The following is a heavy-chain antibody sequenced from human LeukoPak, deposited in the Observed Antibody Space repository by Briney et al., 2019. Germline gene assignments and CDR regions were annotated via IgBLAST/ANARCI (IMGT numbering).Heavy chain of an antibody. CDR1: GFTFTRYA. CDR3: AKDLLFPKFGSES. Sequence: GGSLRLSCAASGFTFTRYALSWVRQAPGKGLEWVSAISNSGDSTYYADSVKGRFTISRDNSRNMLFLQMNSLTTEDTAVYYCAKDLLFPKFGSESWGQGTLVTVSS. CDR2: ISNSGDST. J-gene: IGHJ5*02. V-gene: IGHV3-23*01. D-gene: IGHD2-21*02.